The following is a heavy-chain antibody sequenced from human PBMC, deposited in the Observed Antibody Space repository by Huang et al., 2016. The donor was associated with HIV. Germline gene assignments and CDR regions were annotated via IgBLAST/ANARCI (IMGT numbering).Heavy chain of an antibody. Sequence: QVQLQLWGAGLLKPSETLSLTCAVYGGSFSNFYWGWIRQPPGKGLEWIGEIKDTGNTNSDPSLRGRVTMSVNTSKKQFSRQVKSVTVADTAIYYCARRGYSYDGIGLPAFDPLGRGTVVTVSS. CDR2: IKDTGNT. CDR1: GGSFSNFY. CDR3: ARRGYSYDGIGLPAFDP. V-gene: IGHV4-34*02. J-gene: IGHJ5*02. D-gene: IGHD3-22*01.